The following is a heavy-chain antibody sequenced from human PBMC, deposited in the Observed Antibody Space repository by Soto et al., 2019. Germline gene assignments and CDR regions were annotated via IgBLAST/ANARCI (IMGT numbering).Heavy chain of an antibody. CDR2: ISWNSGNI. V-gene: IGHV3-9*01. CDR3: AKDMSGGYYYGMDG. CDR1: VFTWYDYS. Sequence: SLSLSFAASVFTWYDYSMHLVRQAPGKGLEWVSGISWNSGNIDYADSVNGRFTISRDNAKNSLYLQMNSLRAEDTALYYCAKDMSGGYYYGMDGWGQGTTVTVSS. J-gene: IGHJ6*02.